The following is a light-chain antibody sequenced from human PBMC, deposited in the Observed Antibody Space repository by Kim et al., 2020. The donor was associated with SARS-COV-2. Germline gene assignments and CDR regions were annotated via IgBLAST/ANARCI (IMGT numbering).Light chain of an antibody. Sequence: SSELTQDPAVSVALGQTVSITCRGDSLKIYYATWYQQKPGQAPVLVIYGKNNRPSGIPDRFPGSSSVNTASLTITGAQAEDEADYYCNSRDTSGNHLVVFGGGTQLTVL. CDR1: SLKIYY. V-gene: IGLV3-19*01. J-gene: IGLJ2*01. CDR3: NSRDTSGNHLVV. CDR2: GKN.